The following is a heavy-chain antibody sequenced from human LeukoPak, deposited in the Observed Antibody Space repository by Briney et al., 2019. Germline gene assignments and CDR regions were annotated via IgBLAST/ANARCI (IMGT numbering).Heavy chain of an antibody. Sequence: SETLSRTCTVSGGSISSSSYYWGWIRQPPGKGLEWIGSIYYSGSTYYNPSLKSRVTISVDTSKNQFSLKLSSVTAADAAVYYCARHVVAAVTAFDIWGQGTMVTVSS. V-gene: IGHV4-39*01. CDR2: IYYSGST. CDR1: GGSISSSSYY. J-gene: IGHJ3*02. CDR3: ARHVVAAVTAFDI. D-gene: IGHD4-17*01.